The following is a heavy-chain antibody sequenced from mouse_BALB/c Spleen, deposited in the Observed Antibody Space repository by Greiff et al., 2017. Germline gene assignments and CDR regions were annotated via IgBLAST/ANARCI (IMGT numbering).Heavy chain of an antibody. Sequence: EVQLQQSGAELVRPGALVKLSCKASGFNIKDYYMHWVKQRPEQGLEWIGWIDPENGNTIYDPKFQGKASITADTSSNTAYLQLSSLTSEDTAVYYGARVYYGSPWFAYWGQGTLVTVSA. CDR3: ARVYYGSPWFAY. CDR2: IDPENGNT. J-gene: IGHJ3*01. CDR1: GFNIKDYY. V-gene: IGHV14-1*02. D-gene: IGHD2-2*01.